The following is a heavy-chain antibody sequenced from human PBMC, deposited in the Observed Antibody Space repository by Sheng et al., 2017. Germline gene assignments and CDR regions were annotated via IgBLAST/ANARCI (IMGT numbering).Heavy chain of an antibody. Sequence: QVQLVQSGAEVKKPGSSVKVSCKASGGTFSSYAISWVRQAPGQGLEWMGGIIPIFGTANYAQKFQGRVTITTDESTSTAYMELSSLRSEDTAVYYCASLFDDILTGYPIGAGIQFDYWGQGTLVTVSS. CDR2: IIPIFGTA. J-gene: IGHJ4*02. CDR1: GGTFSSYA. V-gene: IGHV1-69*05. CDR3: ASLFDDILTGYPIGAGIQFDY. D-gene: IGHD3-9*01.